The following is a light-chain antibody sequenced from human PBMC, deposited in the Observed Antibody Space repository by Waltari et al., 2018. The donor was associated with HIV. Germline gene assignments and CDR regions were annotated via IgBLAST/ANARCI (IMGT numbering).Light chain of an antibody. CDR2: DTS. J-gene: IGKJ3*01. V-gene: IGKV3-20*01. CDR3: QQYGSSVT. Sequence: IVLTQSPGTLSLSPRQRATLSCRASQCVSSYLAWYQQKPGQAPRLLIYDTSNRAADFPDRFSGSGSGTDFTLTINRLEPEDFAIYYCQQYGSSVTFGPGTKVDIK. CDR1: QCVSSY.